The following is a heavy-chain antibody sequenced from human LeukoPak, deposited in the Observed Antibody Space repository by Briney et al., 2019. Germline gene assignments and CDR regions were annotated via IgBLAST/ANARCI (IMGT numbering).Heavy chain of an antibody. D-gene: IGHD6-13*01. CDR1: GFTFSNAW. Sequence: GGSLRLSCAASGFTFSNAWMSWVRQAPGKGLEWVGRIKSKTDGGTTDYAAPVEGRFTISRDDSKNTLYLQMNSLKTEDTAVYYCTTDIGSSYDWYYYYYMDVWGKGTTVTVSS. CDR2: IKSKTDGGTT. V-gene: IGHV3-15*01. CDR3: TTDIGSSYDWYYYYYMDV. J-gene: IGHJ6*03.